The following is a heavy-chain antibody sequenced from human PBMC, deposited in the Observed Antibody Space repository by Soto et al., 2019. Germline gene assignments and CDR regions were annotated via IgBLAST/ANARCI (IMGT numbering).Heavy chain of an antibody. CDR2: IYYSGST. V-gene: IGHV4-31*02. D-gene: IGHD4-17*01. Sequence: GGYYWSWIRQHPGKGLEWIGYIYYSGSTFYNPSLKSRVTISVDTSKNQFSLKLSSVTAADTAVYYCARGLSVTLFDFWGQGTLVNVSS. J-gene: IGHJ4*02. CDR3: ARGLSVTLFDF. CDR1: GGYY.